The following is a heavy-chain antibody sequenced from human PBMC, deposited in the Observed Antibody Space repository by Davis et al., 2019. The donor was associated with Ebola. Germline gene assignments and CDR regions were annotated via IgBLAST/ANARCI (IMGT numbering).Heavy chain of an antibody. CDR1: GFTFSSYA. Sequence: GESLKISCAASGFTFSSYAMSWVRQAPGKGLEWVAVISYDGSNKYYADSVKGRFTISRDNSKNTLYLQMNSLRAEDTAVYYCAKDTPAYYDFWSGYYHWGQGTLVTVSS. CDR3: AKDTPAYYDFWSGYYH. CDR2: ISYDGSNK. J-gene: IGHJ4*02. V-gene: IGHV3-30*18. D-gene: IGHD3-3*01.